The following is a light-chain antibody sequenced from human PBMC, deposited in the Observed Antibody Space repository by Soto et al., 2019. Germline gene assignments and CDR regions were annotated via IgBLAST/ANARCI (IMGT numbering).Light chain of an antibody. J-gene: IGLJ1*01. CDR2: EVV. CDR1: KNGIGVYDF. V-gene: IGLV2-8*01. Sequence: QSALTQPASASGSPGQSVTIACTGTKNGIGVYDFGSWYQHHPGKAPRLIIYEVVQRPSGVPDRFSGSKSGNTASLTVSGLQAADEADYLCKSYAGSNTYVFGSGTKVTVL. CDR3: KSYAGSNTYV.